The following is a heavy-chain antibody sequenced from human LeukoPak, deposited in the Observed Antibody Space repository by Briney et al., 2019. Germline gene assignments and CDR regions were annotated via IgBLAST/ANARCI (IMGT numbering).Heavy chain of an antibody. CDR1: GFTFTNYN. CDR3: ARIPNSANFPNWFDP. CDR2: ISGKNSYI. V-gene: IGHV3-21*01. D-gene: IGHD4/OR15-4a*01. Sequence: PGGSLRLSCAASGFTFTNYNMNWVRQAPGKGLEWVSSISGKNSYIYYADSVKGRFTISRDNAKNSLYLQMNSLRAEDTAVYYCARIPNSANFPNWFDPWGQGTLVTVSS. J-gene: IGHJ5*02.